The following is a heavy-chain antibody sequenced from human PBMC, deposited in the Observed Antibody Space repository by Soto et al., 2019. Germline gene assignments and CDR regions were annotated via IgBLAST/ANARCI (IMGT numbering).Heavy chain of an antibody. CDR3: AKRELNSTGLLH. Sequence: EVQLVEAGGGLVQPGGSLRLSCAASGFTFTSYWMHWVRQGPGKGLEWVSRINSDGSSTAYADSVKSRFTISRDNAKNTLYLPMNSLRDDDTAIYYCAKRELNSTGLLHWGKGTQVSVSS. CDR2: INSDGSST. CDR1: GFTFTSYW. V-gene: IGHV3-74*01. J-gene: IGHJ4*02. D-gene: IGHD1-7*01.